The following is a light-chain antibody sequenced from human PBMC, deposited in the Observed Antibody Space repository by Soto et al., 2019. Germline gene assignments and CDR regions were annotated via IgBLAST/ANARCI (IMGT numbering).Light chain of an antibody. J-gene: IGKJ1*01. CDR1: QSISYW. V-gene: IGKV1-5*03. Sequence: DIQMTQSPSTLSASVGDRVTITCRASQSISYWLAWYQQTPGKAPKLLIYKASSLESGVPSRFSGSGSGTEFTLTISSLQPDDFATYYCQQYNSYSLTCGQGTKVEIK. CDR2: KAS. CDR3: QQYNSYSLT.